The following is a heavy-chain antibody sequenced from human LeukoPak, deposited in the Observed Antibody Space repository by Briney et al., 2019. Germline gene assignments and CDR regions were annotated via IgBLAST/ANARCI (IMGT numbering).Heavy chain of an antibody. D-gene: IGHD1/OR15-1a*01. CDR1: GVSIGNGDYS. Sequence: NPSQTLSLTCTVSGVSIGNGDYSWTWIRQHPGKGLEWIGYIYYSGSTHYNPSLKSRVTISVDTSKNQFSLKLSSVTAADTAVYYCARGGIRTTPNWFDPWGQGTLVTVSS. CDR3: ARGGIRTTPNWFDP. J-gene: IGHJ5*02. CDR2: IYYSGST. V-gene: IGHV4-31*03.